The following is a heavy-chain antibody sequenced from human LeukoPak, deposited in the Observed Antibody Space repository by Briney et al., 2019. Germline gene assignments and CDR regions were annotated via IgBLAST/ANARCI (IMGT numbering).Heavy chain of an antibody. D-gene: IGHD2-21*02. Sequence: GGSLRLSCAASGFTFSSYSMNWVRQAPGKGLVWVARINSDGYSITYADSVKGRFTISRDNAKKTLYLQMSSLRAEDTAVYYCARVHGVTPSYWGQGTLVTVSS. V-gene: IGHV3-74*03. J-gene: IGHJ4*02. CDR2: INSDGYSI. CDR3: ARVHGVTPSY. CDR1: GFTFSSYS.